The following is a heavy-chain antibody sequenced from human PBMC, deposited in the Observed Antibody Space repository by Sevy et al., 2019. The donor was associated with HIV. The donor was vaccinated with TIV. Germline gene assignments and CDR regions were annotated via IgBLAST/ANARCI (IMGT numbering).Heavy chain of an antibody. CDR1: GYTFTKYP. CDR3: ARDADGSGHYYCDYFDY. Sequence: ASVKVSCKASGYTFTKYPISWVRQAPGQGLEWMGWISTYSRETKYAQKVQGRATMTADTSTSTAYMELRGLRSDDTAVYYCARDADGSGHYYCDYFDYWGQGTLLTVSS. J-gene: IGHJ4*02. CDR2: ISTYSRET. D-gene: IGHD3-22*01. V-gene: IGHV1-18*01.